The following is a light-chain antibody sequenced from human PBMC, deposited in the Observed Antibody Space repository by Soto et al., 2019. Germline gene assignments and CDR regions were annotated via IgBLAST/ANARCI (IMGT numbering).Light chain of an antibody. J-gene: IGLJ1*01. Sequence: QSALTQPASVSGSPGQSITISCTGTSSDVGYYNLVSCYQQHPGKAPKLMIYDVSKRPSGVSDRFSGSKSGNTASLTISGLQAEDEADYYCCSYAGSSFYVFGTGTKVTVL. CDR3: CSYAGSSFYV. CDR2: DVS. CDR1: SSDVGYYNL. V-gene: IGLV2-23*02.